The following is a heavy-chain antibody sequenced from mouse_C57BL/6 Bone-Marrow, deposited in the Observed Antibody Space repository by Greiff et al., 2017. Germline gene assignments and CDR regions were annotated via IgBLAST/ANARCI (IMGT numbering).Heavy chain of an antibody. CDR2: IDPEDGET. CDR1: GFNIKDYY. Sequence: EVQLQQSGAELGKPGASVKLSCTASGFNIKDYYMHWVKQRTEQGLEWIGRIDPEDGETKYAPKFPGKATITADTSSNTAYLQLSSLTSEDTAVYYCAPNYDGSNYWYFDVWGTGTTVTVSS. D-gene: IGHD1-1*01. J-gene: IGHJ1*03. CDR3: APNYDGSNYWYFDV. V-gene: IGHV14-2*01.